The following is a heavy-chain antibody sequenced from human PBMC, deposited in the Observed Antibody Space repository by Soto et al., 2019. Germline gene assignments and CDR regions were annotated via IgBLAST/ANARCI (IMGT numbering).Heavy chain of an antibody. V-gene: IGHV3-30*18. J-gene: IGHJ4*02. CDR3: AKDEYYYSRSGYYIFDS. CDR1: GFTFSAYG. D-gene: IGHD3-22*01. CDR2: ISHDGTNK. Sequence: GGSLRLSCEVSGFTFSAYGMHWVRQAPGKGLEWVAAISHDGTNKNYGDSVKGRFTISRDNSKKTPYLQMNSLRPEDTALYYCAKDEYYYSRSGYYIFDSWGQGTLVTVSS.